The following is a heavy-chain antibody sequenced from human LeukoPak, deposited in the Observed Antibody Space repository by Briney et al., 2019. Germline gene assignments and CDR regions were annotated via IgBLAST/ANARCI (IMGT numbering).Heavy chain of an antibody. D-gene: IGHD3-10*01. V-gene: IGHV1-2*02. CDR1: GYRFSDYY. Sequence: GASVKVSCTASGYRFSDYYMFWIRQAPGQGLEWVGWINPKTGVTSYAQKFQGRVTVTTDTSISTLYMELHSLTSDDTALYYCARDHISGKDDRNFDYWGQGTLVTVSS. CDR3: ARDHISGKDDRNFDY. J-gene: IGHJ4*02. CDR2: INPKTGVT.